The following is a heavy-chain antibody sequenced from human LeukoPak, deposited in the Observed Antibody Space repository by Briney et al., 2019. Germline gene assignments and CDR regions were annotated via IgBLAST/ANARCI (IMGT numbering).Heavy chain of an antibody. V-gene: IGHV1-2*02. D-gene: IGHD2-15*01. CDR1: GYTFTGYY. J-gene: IGHJ4*02. CDR3: ARESDSYCSGGSCFFGREAPQDY. Sequence: ASVKVSCKASGYTFTGYYMHWVRQAPGQGLEWMGWINPNSGGTNYAQKLQGRVTMTTDTSTSTAYMELRSLRSDDTAVYYCARESDSYCSGGSCFFGREAPQDYWGQGALVTVSS. CDR2: INPNSGGT.